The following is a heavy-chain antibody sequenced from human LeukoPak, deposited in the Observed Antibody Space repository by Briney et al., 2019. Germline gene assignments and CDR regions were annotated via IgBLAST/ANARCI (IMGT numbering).Heavy chain of an antibody. V-gene: IGHV1-24*01. CDR3: SRGGGRDSGRETDY. CDR2: FDPEDGET. J-gene: IGHJ4*02. Sequence: ASVKVSCKVSGYTLTELSMHWVRQAPGKGLEWMGGFDPEDGETIYAQKFQGRVTMTEDTSTDTAYMELSSLRSEDTAVYYCSRGGGRDSGRETDYWGQGTLVTVSS. CDR1: GYTLTELS. D-gene: IGHD1-26*01.